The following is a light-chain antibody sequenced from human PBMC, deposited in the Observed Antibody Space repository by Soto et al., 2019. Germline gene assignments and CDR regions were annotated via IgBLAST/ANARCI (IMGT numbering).Light chain of an antibody. CDR1: SSDVGAYDY. J-gene: IGLJ1*01. Sequence: QSALTQPASVSGSPGQSIAISCTGTSSDVGAYDYVSWYQQHAGKAPKLMIYDVNNRPSGVSNRFSGSKSGNTASLTISGLQAEDEADYYCSSYTLSSTPLYVFGTGTKVTVL. CDR3: SSYTLSSTPLYV. V-gene: IGLV2-14*01. CDR2: DVN.